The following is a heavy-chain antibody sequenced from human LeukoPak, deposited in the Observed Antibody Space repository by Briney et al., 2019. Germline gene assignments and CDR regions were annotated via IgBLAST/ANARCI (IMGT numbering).Heavy chain of an antibody. D-gene: IGHD6-19*01. CDR1: GFTFSSYA. Sequence: QSGGSLRLFCAASGFTFSSYAMSWVRQAPGKGLEWVSTIGGSGDKTFYADSVKGRFTISRDNSKNMVHLQMNSLTGEDTALYYCVRRGDASSGWGDHDFWGQGALVTVSS. V-gene: IGHV3-23*01. CDR2: IGGSGDKT. J-gene: IGHJ4*02. CDR3: VRRGDASSGWGDHDF.